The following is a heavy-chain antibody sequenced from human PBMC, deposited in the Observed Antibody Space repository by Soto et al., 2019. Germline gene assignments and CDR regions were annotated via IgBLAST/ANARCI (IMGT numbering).Heavy chain of an antibody. V-gene: IGHV4-38-2*01. CDR1: VYSISSGHY. CDR2: IYHTEST. D-gene: IGHD4-4*01. CDR3: AKGPYSNPFDY. J-gene: IGHJ4*02. Sequence: SETLSLTCAVSVYSISSGHYWGCIRQPPGKGLEWIGTIYHTESTYYNPSLKSRVTISLDTSKNQFSLKLNSVTAADTAVYYCAKGPYSNPFDYWGQGTLVTVSS.